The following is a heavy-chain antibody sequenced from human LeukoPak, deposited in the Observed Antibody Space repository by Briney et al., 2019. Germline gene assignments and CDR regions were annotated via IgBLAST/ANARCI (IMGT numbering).Heavy chain of an antibody. CDR3: ARGRSSGWYGRYYYYHMDV. D-gene: IGHD6-19*01. V-gene: IGHV1-8*01. Sequence: ASVKVSCKASGYTFTSYDINWVRQATGQGLEWMGWMNPNSGNTGYAQKFQGRVTMTRNTSISTAYMELSSLRSEDTAVYYCARGRSSGWYGRYYYYHMDVWGKGTTVTVSS. CDR1: GYTFTSYD. CDR2: MNPNSGNT. J-gene: IGHJ6*03.